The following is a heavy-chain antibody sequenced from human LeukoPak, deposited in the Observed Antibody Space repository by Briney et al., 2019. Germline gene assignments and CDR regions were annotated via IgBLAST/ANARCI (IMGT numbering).Heavy chain of an antibody. CDR3: ARMRWYYDLWSGYVDGFDI. D-gene: IGHD3-3*01. J-gene: IGHJ3*02. Sequence: SETLSLTCAVSGYSISSGYYWGWIRQPPGKGLEWIGSIYHSGSTYYNPSLKSRVTISVDTSKNQFSLNLSSVTAADTAVYYCARMRWYYDLWSGYVDGFDIWGQGTMVTVSS. CDR1: GYSISSGYY. V-gene: IGHV4-38-2*01. CDR2: IYHSGST.